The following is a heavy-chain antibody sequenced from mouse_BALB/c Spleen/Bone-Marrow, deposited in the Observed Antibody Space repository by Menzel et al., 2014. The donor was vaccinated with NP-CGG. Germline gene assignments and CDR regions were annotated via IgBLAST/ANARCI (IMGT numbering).Heavy chain of an antibody. J-gene: IGHJ3*01. D-gene: IGHD1-2*01. CDR1: GFDFSRYW. Sequence: EVKLVESGGGLVQPGGSLKLSCAASGFDFSRYWMSWVRQAPGKGLEWIGEINPDSNTINYTPSLKDKFIISRDNAKNTLYLQKSKVRSEDTALYYCARLGYYGSFAYWGQGALVTVSA. CDR3: ARLGYYGSFAY. CDR2: INPDSNTI. V-gene: IGHV4-1*02.